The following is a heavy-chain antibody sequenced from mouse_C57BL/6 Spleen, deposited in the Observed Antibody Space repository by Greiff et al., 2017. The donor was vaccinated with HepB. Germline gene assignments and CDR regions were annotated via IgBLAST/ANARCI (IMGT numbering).Heavy chain of an antibody. CDR3: ARPSPYWYFDV. Sequence: VQLQQSGAELVKPGASVKLSCKASGYTFTSYWMHWVKQRPGQGLEWIGMIHPNSGSTNYNEKFKSKATLTVDKSSSTAYMQLSSLTSEDSAVYYCARPSPYWYFDVWGTGTTVTVSS. V-gene: IGHV1-64*01. CDR1: GYTFTSYW. D-gene: IGHD2-10*02. CDR2: IHPNSGST. J-gene: IGHJ1*03.